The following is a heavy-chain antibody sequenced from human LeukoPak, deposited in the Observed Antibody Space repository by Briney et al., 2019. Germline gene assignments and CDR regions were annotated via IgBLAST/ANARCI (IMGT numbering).Heavy chain of an antibody. CDR2: ISYDGSNK. V-gene: IGHV3-30-3*01. D-gene: IGHD3-10*01. Sequence: PGGSLRLSCAASGFTFSSYAMHWVRQAPGKGLEWAAVISYDGSNKYYADSVKGRFTISRDNSKNTLYLQMNSLRAEDTAVYYCARARNTLRGPNYYGSGGFDPWGQGTLVTVSS. CDR3: ARARNTLRGPNYYGSGGFDP. J-gene: IGHJ5*02. CDR1: GFTFSSYA.